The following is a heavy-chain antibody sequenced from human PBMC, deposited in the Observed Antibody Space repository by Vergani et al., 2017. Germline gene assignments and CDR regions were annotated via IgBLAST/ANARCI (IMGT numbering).Heavy chain of an antibody. V-gene: IGHV3-7*01. CDR2: IKQDGSEK. CDR3: AGSRIQLWAHALDI. Sequence: EVQLVESGGGVVQPGGSLRLSCAASGFTFSSYWMSWVRPAPGKGLEWVANIKQDGSEKYYVDSVKGRFTISRDNAKNSLYLQMNSLRAEDTAVYYCAGSRIQLWAHALDIWGQGTMVTVSS. CDR1: GFTFSSYW. D-gene: IGHD5-18*01. J-gene: IGHJ3*02.